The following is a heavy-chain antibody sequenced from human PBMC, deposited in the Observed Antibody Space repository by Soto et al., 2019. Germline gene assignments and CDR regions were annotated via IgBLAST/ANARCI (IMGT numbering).Heavy chain of an antibody. D-gene: IGHD3-10*01. CDR1: GVSFNNNG. V-gene: IGHV1-69*01. CDR2: VSPPFRTS. J-gene: IGHJ6*02. CDR3: ARVLYYGSGSYSPYGMDV. Sequence: QVQLVQSGAEVKKPGSSVKVSCKTSGVSFNNNGIGWVRQAPRHGLEWMGGVSPPFRTSNYARKFQGRISITADASTGKVNMELSSLTSEDTAQYYCARVLYYGSGSYSPYGMDVWGQGTTVTVSS.